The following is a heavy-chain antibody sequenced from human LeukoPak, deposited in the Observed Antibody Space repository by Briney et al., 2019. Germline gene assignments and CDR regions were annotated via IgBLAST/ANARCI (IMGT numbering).Heavy chain of an antibody. CDR1: GFTFSSYA. V-gene: IGHV3-23*01. J-gene: IGHJ4*02. CDR2: ISTSGITT. Sequence: GGALRLSCAASGFTFSSYAMGWVRQAPGKGLEWVSTISTSGITTYYADSVKGRFTISRDSSKNTLCLQMNSLRAEDTAVYFCARYNSGYDYWGQGTLVTVSS. CDR3: ARYNSGYDY. D-gene: IGHD6-19*01.